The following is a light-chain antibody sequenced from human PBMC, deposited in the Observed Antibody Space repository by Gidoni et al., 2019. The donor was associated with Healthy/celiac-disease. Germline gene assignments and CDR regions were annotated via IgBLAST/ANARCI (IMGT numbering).Light chain of an antibody. CDR2: SNN. CDR1: SSNIGSNT. V-gene: IGLV1-44*01. Sequence: QSVLTQPPSASGTPGQRVTISCSGRSSNIGSNTVNWYQQLPGTAPKLLTYSNNQRPSGVPDRFSGSESGTSASLAISGLQSEDEADYYCAAWDDSLNGPVFGGGTKLTVL. J-gene: IGLJ2*01. CDR3: AAWDDSLNGPV.